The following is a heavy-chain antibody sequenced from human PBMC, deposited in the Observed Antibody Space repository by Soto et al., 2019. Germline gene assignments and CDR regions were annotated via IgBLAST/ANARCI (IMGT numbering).Heavy chain of an antibody. CDR2: SYYSGST. Sequence: QVQLQESGPGLVKPSQTLSLTCTVSGGSISSGGYYWSWIRQHPGKGLEWIGYSYYSGSTYYNPYLKSRVIISVDTSKTQFSLKLSSVTAADTAVYSCSSHVAHYDTPRGFDPWGQGTLVTASS. D-gene: IGHD3-9*01. J-gene: IGHJ5*02. CDR1: GGSISSGGYY. V-gene: IGHV4-31*03. CDR3: SSHVAHYDTPRGFDP.